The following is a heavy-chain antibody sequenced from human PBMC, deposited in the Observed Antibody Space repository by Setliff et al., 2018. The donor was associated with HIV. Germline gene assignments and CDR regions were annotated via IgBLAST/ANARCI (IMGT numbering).Heavy chain of an antibody. CDR1: GGSISSSSYY. V-gene: IGHV4-39*01. Sequence: SETLSLTCTVSGGSISSSSYYWGWIRQPPGKGLEWIGSIYYSGSTYYNPSLKSRVTISVDTSKNQFSLKLSSVTAADTAVYYCARRQQLWLLYAFDIWGQGTMVNVPS. CDR2: IYYSGST. D-gene: IGHD5-18*01. J-gene: IGHJ3*02. CDR3: ARRQQLWLLYAFDI.